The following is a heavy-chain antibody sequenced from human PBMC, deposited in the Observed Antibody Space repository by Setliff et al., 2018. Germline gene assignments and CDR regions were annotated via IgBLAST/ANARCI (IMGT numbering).Heavy chain of an antibody. Sequence: SETLSLTCAVYGGSFSGYYWSWIRQPPGKGLEWIGEINHSGSTNYNPSLKSRVTISVDTSKNQFSLKLSSVTAADTAVYYCARQQQLVIGSTAYYYYGMDVWGRGTTVTVSS. CDR1: GGSFSGYY. CDR2: INHSGST. D-gene: IGHD6-13*01. J-gene: IGHJ6*02. V-gene: IGHV4-34*01. CDR3: ARQQQLVIGSTAYYYYGMDV.